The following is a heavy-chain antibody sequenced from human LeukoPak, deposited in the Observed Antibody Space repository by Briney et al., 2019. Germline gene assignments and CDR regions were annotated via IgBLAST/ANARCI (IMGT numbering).Heavy chain of an antibody. J-gene: IGHJ3*02. CDR2: IYTSGST. D-gene: IGHD3-10*01. Sequence: SETLSLTCTVSGGSISSYYWSWIRQPAGKGLEWIGRIYTSGSTNYNPSLKSRVTMSVDTSKNQFSLKLSSVTAADTAVYYCARDKQIRKPYYYGSGSHAPDAFDIWGQGTMVTVSS. CDR1: GGSISSYY. CDR3: ARDKQIRKPYYYGSGSHAPDAFDI. V-gene: IGHV4-4*07.